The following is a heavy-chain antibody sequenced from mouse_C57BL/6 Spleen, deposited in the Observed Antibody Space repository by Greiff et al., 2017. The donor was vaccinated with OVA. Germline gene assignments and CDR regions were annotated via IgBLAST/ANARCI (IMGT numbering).Heavy chain of an antibody. Sequence: QVQLKQPGAELVKPGASVKLSCKASGYTFTSSWMHWVKQRPGRGLAWIGRIYPNSGGTKYNEKFKSKATLTVDTPSSTAYLQLSSLTSEDSAVYYCARGYGSSYAMDYWGQGTSVTVSS. CDR2: IYPNSGGT. CDR1: GYTFTSSW. CDR3: ARGYGSSYAMDY. D-gene: IGHD1-1*01. V-gene: IGHV1-72*01. J-gene: IGHJ4*01.